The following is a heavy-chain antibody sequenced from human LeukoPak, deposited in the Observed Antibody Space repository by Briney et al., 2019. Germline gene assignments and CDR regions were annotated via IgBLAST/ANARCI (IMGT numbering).Heavy chain of an antibody. CDR2: IYYSGST. D-gene: IGHD3-3*01. Sequence: PSETLSLTCTVSGGSISSYYWSWIRQPPGKGLEWIGYIYYSGSTNYNSSLKSRVTISVDTSKNQFSLKLSSVTAADTAVYYCAREASIFGVVISGSWFDPWGQGTLVTVSS. V-gene: IGHV4-59*01. CDR3: AREASIFGVVISGSWFDP. J-gene: IGHJ5*02. CDR1: GGSISSYY.